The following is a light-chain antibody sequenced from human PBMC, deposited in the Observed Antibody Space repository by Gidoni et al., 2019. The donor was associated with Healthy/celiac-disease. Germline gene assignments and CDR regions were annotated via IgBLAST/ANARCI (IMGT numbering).Light chain of an antibody. CDR3: MQDLQTPYT. CDR2: LGS. J-gene: IGKJ2*01. Sequence: DMVITHSPLSMPVTPGEPASISCRSSQSLLNSNVYNYLDWYLQKPGQSPQLLIYLGSNRASGVPDRFSGSGSGTDFTLKISRVEAEDVGVYYCMQDLQTPYTFGQGTKLEIK. CDR1: QSLLNSNVYNY. V-gene: IGKV2-28*01.